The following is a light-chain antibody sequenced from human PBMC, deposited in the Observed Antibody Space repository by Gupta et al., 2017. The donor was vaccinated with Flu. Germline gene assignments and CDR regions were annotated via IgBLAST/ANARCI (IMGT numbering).Light chain of an antibody. V-gene: IGKV3-20*01. Sequence: EIVLTQSPGILSLSPGERATLSCRASQTISSKYLAWYQQKPGQAPRLLIYGTSSSATGIPDRFNGSGSGTDFTLTIRRLESEDFAVYYCHQYCNSPRTFGQGTRVEVK. J-gene: IGKJ1*01. CDR3: HQYCNSPRT. CDR1: QTISSKY. CDR2: GTS.